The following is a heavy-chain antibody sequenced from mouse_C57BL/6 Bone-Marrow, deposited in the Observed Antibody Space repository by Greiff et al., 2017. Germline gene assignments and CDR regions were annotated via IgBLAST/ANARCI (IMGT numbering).Heavy chain of an antibody. CDR1: GFSLSTFGMG. V-gene: IGHV8-8*01. J-gene: IGHJ3*01. CDR3: SRRGLGLFAY. Sequence: QVTLQVSGPGILQPSHTLSLTCSFSGFSLSTFGMGVGWLRQPSGKGLDWLVHLWWDDAKYYNPALNSRPTISNDTSKNQVFLKIANGDTADTATYYCSRRGLGLFAYWGQGTLVTVSA. D-gene: IGHD4-1*01. CDR2: LWWDDAK.